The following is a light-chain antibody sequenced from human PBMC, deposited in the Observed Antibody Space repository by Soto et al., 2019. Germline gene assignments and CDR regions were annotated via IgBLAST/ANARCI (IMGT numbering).Light chain of an antibody. Sequence: QSELTQPASVSGSPGQSITISCTGTSSDVGGYKYVSWYQQHPGKAPKLMIYEVSSRPSGVSNRFSASKSGNTASLTISGLQAEDEADYYCTSYTSSSTYVFGTGTKVTV. J-gene: IGLJ1*01. CDR2: EVS. CDR3: TSYTSSSTYV. CDR1: SSDVGGYKY. V-gene: IGLV2-14*01.